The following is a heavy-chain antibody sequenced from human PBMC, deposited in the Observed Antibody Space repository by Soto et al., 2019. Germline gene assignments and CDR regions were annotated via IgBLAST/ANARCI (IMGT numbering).Heavy chain of an antibody. CDR1: GGTFSSYA. Sequence: SVKVSCKASGGTFSSYAISWVRQAPGQGLEWMGGIIPSFGTANYAQKFQGRVTITADKSTSTAYMELSSLRSEDTAVYYCARGTEHYDDSSGYYSGKYYFDYWGQGTLVTVSS. J-gene: IGHJ4*02. D-gene: IGHD3-22*01. CDR3: ARGTEHYDDSSGYYSGKYYFDY. CDR2: IIPSFGTA. V-gene: IGHV1-69*06.